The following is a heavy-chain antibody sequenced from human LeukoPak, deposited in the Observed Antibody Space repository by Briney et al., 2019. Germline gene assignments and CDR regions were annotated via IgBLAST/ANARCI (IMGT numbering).Heavy chain of an antibody. V-gene: IGHV1-46*01. J-gene: IGHJ4*02. D-gene: IGHD1-26*01. Sequence: GASVKVSCKASGYTFTSYYMHWVRQAPGQGLGWMGKINPTGGSTSYAQKFQGRVTMTRDTSTTTVYVELNSLRSEDTAVYYCARGVGTYYYFDYWGQGTLVTVSS. CDR1: GYTFTSYY. CDR2: INPTGGST. CDR3: ARGVGTYYYFDY.